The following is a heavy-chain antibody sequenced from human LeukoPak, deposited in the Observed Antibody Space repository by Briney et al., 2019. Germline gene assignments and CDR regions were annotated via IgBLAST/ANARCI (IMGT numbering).Heavy chain of an antibody. J-gene: IGHJ4*02. CDR2: IKSKGDGETT. D-gene: IGHD3-10*01. CDR1: GFSITDHH. CDR3: TTDLGLTMIRGVIVS. Sequence: GGSLRLSCAGAGFSITDHHMDWVRQAPGTGLEWVGRIKSKGDGETTDYAEPVKGRFTISRDDSKATLYLHMNSLKTEDTAVYYCTTDLGLTMIRGVIVSWGQGTLVPVSS. V-gene: IGHV3-15*01.